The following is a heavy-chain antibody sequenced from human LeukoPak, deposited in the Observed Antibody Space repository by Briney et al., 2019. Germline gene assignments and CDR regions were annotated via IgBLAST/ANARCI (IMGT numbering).Heavy chain of an antibody. CDR1: GFTFSSYG. V-gene: IGHV3-30*03. CDR3: ARDPHMTTVTTGIGY. Sequence: GGSLRLSCAASGFTFSSYGMHWVRQAPGKGLEWVAVISYDGSNKYYADSVKGRFTISRDNSKNTLYLQMNSLRAEDTAVYYCARDPHMTTVTTGIGYWGQGTLVTVSS. D-gene: IGHD4-17*01. J-gene: IGHJ4*02. CDR2: ISYDGSNK.